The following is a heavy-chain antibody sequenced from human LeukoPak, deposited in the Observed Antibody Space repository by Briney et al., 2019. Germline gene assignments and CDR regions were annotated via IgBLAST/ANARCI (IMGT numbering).Heavy chain of an antibody. J-gene: IGHJ5*02. CDR1: GFTFSSYG. CDR3: AKDSPWFDP. V-gene: IGHV3-30*18. CDR2: ISYDGSNK. Sequence: GGSLRLSCAASGFTFSSYGMHWVRQAPGKGLERVAVISYDGSNKYYADSVKGRFTISRDNSKNTLYLQMNSLRAEDTAVYYRAKDSPWFDPWGQGTLVTVSS.